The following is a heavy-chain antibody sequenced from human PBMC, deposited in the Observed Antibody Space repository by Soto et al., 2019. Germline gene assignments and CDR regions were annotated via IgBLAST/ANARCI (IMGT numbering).Heavy chain of an antibody. CDR2: IIPILGIA. CDR1: GGTFSSYT. D-gene: IGHD1-26*01. V-gene: IGHV1-69*02. Sequence: QVQLVQSGAEVKKPGSSVKVSCNASGGTFSSYTISWVRQAPGQGLEWMGRIIPILGIADYAQKFQGRVTITADKSTSTAYMELSSLRSEDAAVYYCAGLVGATKYWGQGTLVTVSS. J-gene: IGHJ4*02. CDR3: AGLVGATKY.